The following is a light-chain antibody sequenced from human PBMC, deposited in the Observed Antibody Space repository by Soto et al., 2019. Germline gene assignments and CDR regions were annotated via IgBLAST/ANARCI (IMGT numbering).Light chain of an antibody. V-gene: IGKV1-5*03. CDR3: QQYNSYSPT. Sequence: IQMTQSPSTLSASVGDRVTITSRASQSISVWLAWYQQKAGKAPNLLIYKASRLESGVPSRFSGSGSETEFTLTISGLQPGDSATYYCQQYNSYSPTFGQGTKVDIK. CDR2: KAS. CDR1: QSISVW. J-gene: IGKJ1*01.